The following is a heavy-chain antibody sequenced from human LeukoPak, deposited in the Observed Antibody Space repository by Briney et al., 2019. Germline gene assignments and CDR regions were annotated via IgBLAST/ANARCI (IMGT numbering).Heavy chain of an antibody. CDR1: GFTFSHYC. J-gene: IGHJ4*02. CDR3: ARIGYSSSSFDY. CDR2: IKEDGSVI. Sequence: PGGSLRLSCAASGFTFSHYCMSWVRQAPGEGLEWVANIKEDGSVIYYADSLKGRFTISRDNAKNSVYLQMNSLRGGDTAVYFCARIGYSSSSFDYWGQGTLVTVSS. V-gene: IGHV3-7*01. D-gene: IGHD6-6*01.